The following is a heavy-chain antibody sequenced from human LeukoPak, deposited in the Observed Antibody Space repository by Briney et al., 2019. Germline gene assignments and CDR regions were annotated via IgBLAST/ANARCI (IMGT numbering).Heavy chain of an antibody. CDR3: AKFRDSYGRNY. Sequence: GASVKVSCKASGGTFSSYAISWVRQAPGQGLEWMGGIIPIFGTANYAQKFQGRVTITTDESTSTTYMELSSLRSEDTAVYYCAKFRDSYGRNYWGQGTPVTVSS. J-gene: IGHJ4*02. D-gene: IGHD3-10*01. CDR1: GGTFSSYA. CDR2: IIPIFGTA. V-gene: IGHV1-69*05.